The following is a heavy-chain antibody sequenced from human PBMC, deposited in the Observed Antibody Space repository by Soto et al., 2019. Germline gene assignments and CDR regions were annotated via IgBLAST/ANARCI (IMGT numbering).Heavy chain of an antibody. Sequence: QLQLQESGPGLVKPSETLSLTCTVSCGSISSSSYYWGWIRQPPGQGLEWIGSRYYSGRTYYNPSLKSRITLSVYTSKNQFSLKLSSVTAADTAVYYCAIHEGTTYSYYGMDVWGQGTTVTVSS. D-gene: IGHD4-17*01. CDR1: CGSISSSSYY. CDR3: AIHEGTTYSYYGMDV. V-gene: IGHV4-39*01. J-gene: IGHJ6*02. CDR2: RYYSGRT.